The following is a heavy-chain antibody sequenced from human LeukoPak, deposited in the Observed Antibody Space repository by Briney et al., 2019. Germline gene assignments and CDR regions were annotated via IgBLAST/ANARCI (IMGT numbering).Heavy chain of an antibody. CDR3: ARLGGSFHWYLDL. J-gene: IGHJ2*01. V-gene: IGHV3-53*01. D-gene: IGHD1-26*01. Sequence: GGSLRLSCAASGFSVGSNYMNWVRQAPGKGLEWVSIIYSGADTYYADSVRGRFTISRDNSKNTLFPQMNSLRAEDTAIYYCARLGGSFHWYLDLWGRGSLVTVSS. CDR2: IYSGADT. CDR1: GFSVGSNY.